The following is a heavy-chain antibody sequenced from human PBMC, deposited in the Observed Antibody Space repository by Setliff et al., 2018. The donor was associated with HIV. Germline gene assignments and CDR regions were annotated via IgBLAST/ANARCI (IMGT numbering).Heavy chain of an antibody. V-gene: IGHV3-7*01. CDR3: ARDPGSGWYSPIYYYYGMDV. CDR2: IKQDGSEN. J-gene: IGHJ6*02. CDR1: GFTFSSRW. Sequence: GGSLRLSCAASGFTFSSRWMTWVRQAPGKGLEWVANIKQDGSENYFVDSVKGRFTISRDNTRSSLFLHMDSLTAEDTAVYYCARDPGSGWYSPIYYYYGMDVWGQGTTVTVSS. D-gene: IGHD6-19*01.